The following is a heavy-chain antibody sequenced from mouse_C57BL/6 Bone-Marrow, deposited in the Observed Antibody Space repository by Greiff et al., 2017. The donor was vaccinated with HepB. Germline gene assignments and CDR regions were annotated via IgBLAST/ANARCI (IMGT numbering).Heavy chain of an antibody. CDR3: AFITTVVGVDY. V-gene: IGHV1-39*01. J-gene: IGHJ2*01. D-gene: IGHD1-1*01. CDR2: INPNYGTT. CDR1: GYSFTDYN. Sequence: EVKVVESGPELVKPGASVKISCKASGYSFTDYNMNWVKQSNGKSLEWIGVINPNYGTTSYNQKFKGKATLTVDQSSSPAYMQLNSLTSEDSAVYYCAFITTVVGVDYWGQGTTLTVSS.